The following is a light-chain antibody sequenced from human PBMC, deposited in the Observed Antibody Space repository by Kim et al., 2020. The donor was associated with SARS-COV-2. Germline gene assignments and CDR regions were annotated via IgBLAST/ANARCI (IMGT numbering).Light chain of an antibody. Sequence: DIVMTQSRLSLSVTPGGPASISCRSSQSLMHSSGYNYLDWYVQKAGQPPQVLIYLGSYRASGVPARFSGSGSGTDFTLNISRVEAEDIGVYYCTQGLQTPCTFGQGTRLEIK. J-gene: IGKJ5*01. CDR2: LGS. CDR1: QSLMHSSGYNY. V-gene: IGKV2-28*01. CDR3: TQGLQTPCT.